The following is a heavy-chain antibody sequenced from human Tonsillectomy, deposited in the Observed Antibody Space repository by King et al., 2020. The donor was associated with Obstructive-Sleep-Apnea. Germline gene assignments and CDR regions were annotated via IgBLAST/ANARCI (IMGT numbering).Heavy chain of an antibody. Sequence: VQLVQSGAEVKKPGESLRISCKGSGYTFINHWISWVRQVPGKGLEWMGKIDPSDSYANYSPSFEGHVTISADKSISTAYLQWSSLKASDTAVYYCARHNLGYCSSSSCYDVDYWGQGTLLTVSS. CDR3: ARHNLGYCSSSSCYDVDY. CDR1: GYTFINHW. V-gene: IGHV5-10-1*03. J-gene: IGHJ4*02. CDR2: IDPSDSYA. D-gene: IGHD2-2*01.